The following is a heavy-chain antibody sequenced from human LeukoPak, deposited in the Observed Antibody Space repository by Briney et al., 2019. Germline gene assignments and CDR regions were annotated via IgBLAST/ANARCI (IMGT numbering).Heavy chain of an antibody. Sequence: PWGSLRLSCAASGFTVSSNYMSWVRQAPGKGLEWVSVIYSGGSTYYADSVKGRFTISRENSKNTLYLQMNSLRAEDTAVYYCARDHYGSGSFSYYWGQGTLVTVSS. V-gene: IGHV3-53*01. CDR1: GFTVSSNY. J-gene: IGHJ4*02. CDR3: ARDHYGSGSFSYY. CDR2: IYSGGST. D-gene: IGHD3-10*01.